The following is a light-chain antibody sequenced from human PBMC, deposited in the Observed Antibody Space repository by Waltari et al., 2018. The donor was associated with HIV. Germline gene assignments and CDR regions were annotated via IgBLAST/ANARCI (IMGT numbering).Light chain of an antibody. CDR3: SSYTTSSVV. CDR1: SSDVGDYNY. V-gene: IGLV2-14*01. Sequence: QSALTQPASVSGSPGQSITISCTGTSSDVGDYNYVSWYQQRPGKAPKLMIYEVSNRPSGVSNRFSGSKSGNTASLTISGLQADDEADYYCSSYTTSSVVFGGGTKLTVL. J-gene: IGLJ2*01. CDR2: EVS.